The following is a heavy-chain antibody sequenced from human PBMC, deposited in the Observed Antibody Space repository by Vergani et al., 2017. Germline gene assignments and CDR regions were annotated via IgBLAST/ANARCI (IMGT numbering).Heavy chain of an antibody. D-gene: IGHD3-16*01. V-gene: IGHV4-61*02. CDR3: ARGNPYVDFDI. J-gene: IGHJ3*02. Sequence: QVQLQESGPGLVKPSQTLSLTCTVSGGSFNSGSYYCSWLRQPAGKRLEWIGRIHTNGVIHYNPSLNSRATISVDTSPHQISLKLTSVTATHTAIYFCARGNPYVDFDIWGQGTMITVSS. CDR1: GGSFNSGSYY. CDR2: IHTNGVI.